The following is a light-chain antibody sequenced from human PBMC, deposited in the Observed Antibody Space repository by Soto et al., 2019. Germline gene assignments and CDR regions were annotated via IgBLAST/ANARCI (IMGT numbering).Light chain of an antibody. CDR1: QRISTY. Sequence: DIQITQSPSSLSASVGDRATITCRASQRISTYLNWYQQKPGQAPKLLIYVASLLQSGVPSRFSGSGSGTDFTLTISGLQPEDFAAYYCQQSYDTVAITFGQGTRLEIK. CDR3: QQSYDTVAIT. J-gene: IGKJ5*01. CDR2: VAS. V-gene: IGKV1-39*01.